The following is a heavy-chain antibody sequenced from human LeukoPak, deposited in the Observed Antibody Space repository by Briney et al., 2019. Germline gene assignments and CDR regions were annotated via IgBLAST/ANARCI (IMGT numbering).Heavy chain of an antibody. Sequence: PSETLSLTCTVSGGSISSSRYYWGWIRLPPGKGLEWIGSIHSGGNTYYNPSLKSRITMSVDSSKNQFSLKLSSVTAADTALYYCATGTWNDVLTFFDYWGQGTLVTVSS. D-gene: IGHD1-1*01. CDR2: IHSGGNT. CDR1: GGSISSSRYY. J-gene: IGHJ4*02. V-gene: IGHV4-39*01. CDR3: ATGTWNDVLTFFDY.